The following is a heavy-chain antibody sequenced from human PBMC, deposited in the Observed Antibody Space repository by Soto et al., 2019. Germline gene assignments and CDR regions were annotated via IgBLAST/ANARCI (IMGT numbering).Heavy chain of an antibody. CDR1: GGSMSSYY. Sequence: TLSLTCTVSGGSMSSYYWTWIRQPAGEGLEWIGRVYSSGGTHYNPSLKSRVTISLDTSKNQFSLRLLSVTDADTAVYYCARGQRFSDWFDPWGQGTLVTVSS. CDR2: VYSSGGT. V-gene: IGHV4-4*07. J-gene: IGHJ5*02. D-gene: IGHD3-3*01. CDR3: ARGQRFSDWFDP.